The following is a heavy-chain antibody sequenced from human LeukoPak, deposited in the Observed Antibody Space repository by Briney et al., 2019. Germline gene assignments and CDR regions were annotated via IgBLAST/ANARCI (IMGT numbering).Heavy chain of an antibody. V-gene: IGHV4-59*01. CDR3: ARVIPPQYYYDSSGYHLYGMDV. CDR1: GGSISSYY. Sequence: SETLSLTCTVSGGSISSYYWSWIRQPPGKGLEWIGYIYYSGSTNYNPSLKSRVTISVDTSKNQFSLKLSSVTAADTAVYYCARVIPPQYYYDSSGYHLYGMDVWGQGTTVTVSS. J-gene: IGHJ6*02. D-gene: IGHD3-22*01. CDR2: IYYSGST.